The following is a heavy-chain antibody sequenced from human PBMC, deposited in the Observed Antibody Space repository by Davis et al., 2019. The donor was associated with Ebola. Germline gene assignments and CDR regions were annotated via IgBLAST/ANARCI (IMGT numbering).Heavy chain of an antibody. CDR3: TTVSVVVVTAILTDY. Sequence: GGSLRPSCAASGSTFSSNSMNWVRQAPGKGLEWVSFISSSSNYIYYADSVKGRFTVSRDNAKNSLYLQMNSLRAEDTAVYYCTTVSVVVVTAILTDYWGQGTLVTVSS. D-gene: IGHD2-21*02. V-gene: IGHV3-21*01. CDR1: GSTFSSNS. CDR2: ISSSSNYI. J-gene: IGHJ4*02.